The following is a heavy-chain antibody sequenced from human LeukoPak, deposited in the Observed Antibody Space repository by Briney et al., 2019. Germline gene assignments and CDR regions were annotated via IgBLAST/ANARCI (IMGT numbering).Heavy chain of an antibody. CDR1: GYTFTSYD. J-gene: IGHJ4*02. CDR2: MNPHSGNT. CDR3: ARDLDESDWDYDNNPDY. V-gene: IGHV1-8*03. D-gene: IGHD3-9*01. Sequence: ASVKVSCKASGYTFTSYDINWVRQATGQGLEWMGWMNPHSGNTGYAQKFQGRVTITRNTSISTAYMELSSLRSEDTAMYYCARDLDESDWDYDNNPDYWGQGTLVIVSP.